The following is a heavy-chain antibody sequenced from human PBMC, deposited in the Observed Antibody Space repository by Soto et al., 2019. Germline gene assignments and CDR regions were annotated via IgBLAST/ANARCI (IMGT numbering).Heavy chain of an antibody. CDR3: ARDQTYCSSTSCYNWFDP. CDR2: IYYSGST. Sequence: SATLSLTCTVSGGSISSYYWSWIRQPPGEGLEWIGYIYYSGSTNYNPSLKSRVTISVDTSKNQFSLKLSPVTAADTAVYYCARDQTYCSSTSCYNWFDPWGQGTLVTVSS. CDR1: GGSISSYY. V-gene: IGHV4-59*01. J-gene: IGHJ5*02. D-gene: IGHD2-2*01.